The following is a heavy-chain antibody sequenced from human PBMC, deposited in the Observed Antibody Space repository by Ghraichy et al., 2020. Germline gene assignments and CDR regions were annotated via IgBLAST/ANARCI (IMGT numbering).Heavy chain of an antibody. D-gene: IGHD4-23*01. CDR2: INPSGGST. CDR3: ARDQGLGTVVTRVHWFDP. J-gene: IGHJ5*02. CDR1: GYMFTNYY. V-gene: IGHV1-46*01. Sequence: ASVKVSCKASGYMFTNYYMHWVRQAPGQGLEWMGIINPSGGSTTYAQKFQGRVTMTRDTSTSTVYMELSSLRSEDTAVYYCARDQGLGTVVTRVHWFDPWGQGTLVTVSS.